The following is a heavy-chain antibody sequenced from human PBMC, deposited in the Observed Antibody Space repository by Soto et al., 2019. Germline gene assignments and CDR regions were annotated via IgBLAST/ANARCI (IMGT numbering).Heavy chain of an antibody. CDR1: GFTFSSYG. Sequence: QVQLVESGGGVVQPGRSLRLSCAASGFTFSSYGMHWVRQAPGKGLEWVAVISYDGSNKYYADSVKGRFTISRDNSKNTLYLQMHSLRAEDTAVYYCAKNEGSGWYSFDYWGQGTLVTVSS. CDR2: ISYDGSNK. D-gene: IGHD6-19*01. J-gene: IGHJ4*02. V-gene: IGHV3-30*18. CDR3: AKNEGSGWYSFDY.